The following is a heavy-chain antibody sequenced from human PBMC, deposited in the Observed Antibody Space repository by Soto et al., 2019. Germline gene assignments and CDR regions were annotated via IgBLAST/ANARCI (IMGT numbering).Heavy chain of an antibody. J-gene: IGHJ1*01. V-gene: IGHV3-33*03. CDR2: IWNDGINK. D-gene: IGHD5-18*01. Sequence: QVELAESGRGAVQPGRSLRLSCAASGFIFDSHGMHWVRQAPGKGLEWVAVIWNDGINKYYAGSVKGRFHISRDNSNNTVYLHMSSLRPEDTALYYCAIGGAYSFGYPRFEYWGQGAKVTVSS. CDR3: AIGGAYSFGYPRFEY. CDR1: GFIFDSHG.